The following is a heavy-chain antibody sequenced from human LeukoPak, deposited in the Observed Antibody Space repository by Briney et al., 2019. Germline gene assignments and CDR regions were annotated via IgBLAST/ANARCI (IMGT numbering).Heavy chain of an antibody. D-gene: IGHD7-27*01. V-gene: IGHV3-23*01. J-gene: IGHJ2*01. CDR1: GFTFGTYG. CDR3: ARELVSLGTGYFDL. Sequence: GGSLRLSCEASGFTFGTYGMTWVRQAPGKGLEWVSGITGSSTWTYYADSVGGRFTISRDNSKNTLHLQMNNLTADDTAIYYCARELVSLGTGYFDLWGRGTLVTVSS. CDR2: ITGSSTWT.